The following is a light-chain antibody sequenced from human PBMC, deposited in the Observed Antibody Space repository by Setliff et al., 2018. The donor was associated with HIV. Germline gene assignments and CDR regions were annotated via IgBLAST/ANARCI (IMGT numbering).Light chain of an antibody. Sequence: QSALTQPRSVSGSPGQSVTISCTGTSSDVGAYNYVSWYQQYPGKAPKLMIYDVSERPSGVPDRFSGSKSGNTASLTISGLQAEDDADYYCCSYAGSYPSYVFGTGTKVTVL. CDR2: DVS. CDR3: CSYAGSYPSYV. V-gene: IGLV2-11*01. CDR1: SSDVGAYNY. J-gene: IGLJ1*01.